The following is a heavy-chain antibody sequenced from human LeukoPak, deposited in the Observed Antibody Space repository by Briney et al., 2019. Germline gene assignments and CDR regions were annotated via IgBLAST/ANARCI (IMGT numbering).Heavy chain of an antibody. D-gene: IGHD2-2*01. J-gene: IGHJ6*02. CDR1: GYTFTSYD. CDR2: IWYDGSNK. CDR3: ARDFRYCSSTSCYKVGRYYYGMDV. V-gene: IGHV3-33*01. Sequence: SCKASGYTFTSYDINWVRQAPGKGLEWVAVIWYDGSNKYYADSVKGRFTISRDNSKNTLYLQMNSLRAEDTAVYYCARDFRYCSSTSCYKVGRYYYGMDVWGQGTTVTVSS.